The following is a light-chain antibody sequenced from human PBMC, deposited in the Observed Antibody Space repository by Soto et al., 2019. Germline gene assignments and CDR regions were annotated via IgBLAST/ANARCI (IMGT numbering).Light chain of an antibody. CDR3: TSYTTRRLYV. V-gene: IGLV2-14*03. CDR2: DVS. CDR1: SSDVGAYEY. Sequence: QSSLTKPASLSGSPGQSITISCTGTSSDVGAYEYVSWYQQHPGKAPKLLIYDVSNRPSGVSTRFSGSKSGNTASLTISGLQAEDEGDYYCTSYTTRRLYVFGSGTKVTVL. J-gene: IGLJ1*01.